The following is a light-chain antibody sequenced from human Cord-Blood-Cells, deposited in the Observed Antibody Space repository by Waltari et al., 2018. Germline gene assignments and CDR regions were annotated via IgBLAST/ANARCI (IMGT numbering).Light chain of an antibody. J-gene: IGKJ5*01. CDR2: DAS. CDR1: QDISNY. Sequence: DIQMTKSPSSLSASVGDRVTITCQASQDISNYLNWYQQKPGKAPKLLIYDASKLETGVPSRFSGSGSGTDFTFTISSLQPEDIATYYCQQYDNLITFGQGTRLEIK. V-gene: IGKV1-33*01. CDR3: QQYDNLIT.